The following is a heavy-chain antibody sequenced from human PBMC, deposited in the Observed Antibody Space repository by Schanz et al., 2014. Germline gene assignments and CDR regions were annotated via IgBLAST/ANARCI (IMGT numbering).Heavy chain of an antibody. CDR2: ISGSGAST. J-gene: IGHJ4*02. CDR3: VSSGSYSSYAF. CDR1: GFSFSSYA. V-gene: IGHV3-23*01. Sequence: EVPLLESGGGLVQPGGSLRLSCATSGFSFSSYAINWVRQAPGKGLEWVSGISGSGASTYYADSVKGRFTISRDNAKNSLYLQMNSLRAEDTAVYHCVSSGSYSSYAFWGQGTLVTVSS. D-gene: IGHD3-10*01.